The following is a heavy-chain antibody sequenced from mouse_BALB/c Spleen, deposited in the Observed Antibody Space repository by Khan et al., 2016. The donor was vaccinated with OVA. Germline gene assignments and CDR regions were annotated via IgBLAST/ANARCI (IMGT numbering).Heavy chain of an antibody. J-gene: IGHJ4*01. Sequence: QIQLVQSGPELKKPGETVKISCKASGYTFTNYGMNWMKQTPGKGLKWMGWTNTNTGEPTYVEEFKGRFAFSLETSASTAYLQINNLKNEDMATYFCARSRWLLPAMDYWGQGTSVIVSS. CDR2: TNTNTGEP. CDR3: ARSRWLLPAMDY. V-gene: IGHV9-3*02. CDR1: GYTFTNYG. D-gene: IGHD2-3*01.